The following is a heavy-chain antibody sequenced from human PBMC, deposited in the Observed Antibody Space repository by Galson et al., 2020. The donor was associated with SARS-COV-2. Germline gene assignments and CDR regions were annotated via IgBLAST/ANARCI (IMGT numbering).Heavy chain of an antibody. CDR3: ARATAVDTAMVRYYYGMDV. CDR2: IYTSGST. J-gene: IGHJ6*02. Sequence: SETLSLTCTVSGGSISSGSYYWSWIRQPAGKGLEWIGRIYTSGSTNYNPSLKSRVTISVDTSKNQFSMKLSSVTAADTAVYYCARATAVDTAMVRYYYGMDVWGPGTPVTVSS. V-gene: IGHV4-61*02. CDR1: GGSISSGSYY. D-gene: IGHD5-18*01.